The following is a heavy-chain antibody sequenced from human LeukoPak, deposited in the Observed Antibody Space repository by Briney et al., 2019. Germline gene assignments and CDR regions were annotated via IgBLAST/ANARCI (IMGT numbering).Heavy chain of an antibody. Sequence: ASVKVSCKASGYTFTSYYMHWVRQAPGQGLEWMGWINPNSGDTNYGQKFQDRVTMTRDTSISTAYIELNLLRSDDTAVYYCARGDYYGSPKVVAAWGQGTLVTVSS. CDR3: ARGDYYGSPKVVAA. D-gene: IGHD3-10*01. J-gene: IGHJ5*02. V-gene: IGHV1-2*02. CDR1: GYTFTSYY. CDR2: INPNSGDT.